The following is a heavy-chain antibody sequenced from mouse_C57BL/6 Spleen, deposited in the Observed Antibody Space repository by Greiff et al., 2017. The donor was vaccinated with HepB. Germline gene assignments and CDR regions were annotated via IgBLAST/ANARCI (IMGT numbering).Heavy chain of an antibody. CDR1: GYTFTDYY. Sequence: EVQLQQSGPELVKPGASVKISCKASGYTFTDYYMNWVKQSHGKSLEWIGDINPNNGGTSYNQKFKGKATLTVDKSSSTAYMELRSLTSEDSAVYYCARRLRGAWFAYWGQGTLVTVSA. D-gene: IGHD1-1*01. CDR3: ARRLRGAWFAY. V-gene: IGHV1-26*01. CDR2: INPNNGGT. J-gene: IGHJ3*01.